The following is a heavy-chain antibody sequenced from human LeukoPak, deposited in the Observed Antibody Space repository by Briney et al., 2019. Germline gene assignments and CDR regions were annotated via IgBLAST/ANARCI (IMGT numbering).Heavy chain of an antibody. Sequence: PSETLSLTCTVSGGSISSHYWSWIRQPAGKGLEWIGRIYTSGSTNYNPSLKSRVTMSVDTSKNQFSLKLSSVTAADTAVYYCARGSYSYGYYFDYWGQGTLVTVSS. CDR2: IYTSGST. V-gene: IGHV4-4*07. CDR1: GGSISSHY. D-gene: IGHD5-18*01. J-gene: IGHJ4*02. CDR3: ARGSYSYGYYFDY.